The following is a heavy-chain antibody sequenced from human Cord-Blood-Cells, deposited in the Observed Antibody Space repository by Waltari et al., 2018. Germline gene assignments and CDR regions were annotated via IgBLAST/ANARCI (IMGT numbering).Heavy chain of an antibody. CDR2: IYSGGST. CDR3: ARASYYYDSSGYYFDY. CDR1: GFTVSSNY. D-gene: IGHD3-22*01. J-gene: IGHJ4*02. Sequence: QPGGSLRLSCAASGFTVSSNYMSWVRQAPGKGLEWVSVIYSGGSTYYADSVKGRFTISRDNSKNTLYLQMNSLRAEDTAVYYCARASYYYDSSGYYFDYWGQGTLVTVSS. V-gene: IGHV3-53*01.